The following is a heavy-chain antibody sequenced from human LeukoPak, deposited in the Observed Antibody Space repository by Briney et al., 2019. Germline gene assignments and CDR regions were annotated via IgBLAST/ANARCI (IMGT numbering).Heavy chain of an antibody. D-gene: IGHD6-19*01. CDR1: CYTFTTYD. J-gene: IGHJ4*02. V-gene: IGHV1-18*01. CDR3: ARGAVALDGFHH. Sequence: ASVEVSCEASCYTFTTYDVSGVRHTPGGGRWWRGWISTSGGHTNYGQKFQGRATMTTDTYTTTAYMDLRRLRSDHPAMYYRARGAVALDGFHHWGQGTLVTVSS. CDR2: ISTSGGHT.